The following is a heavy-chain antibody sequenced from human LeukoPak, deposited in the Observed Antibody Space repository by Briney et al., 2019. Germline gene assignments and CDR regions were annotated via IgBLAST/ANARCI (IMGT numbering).Heavy chain of an antibody. D-gene: IGHD2-15*01. J-gene: IGHJ4*02. CDR3: ARDPRYCSGGSCYFYY. V-gene: IGHV4-39*07. Sequence: GTLRLSCAASGFTFSSYGMSWVRQPPGKGLEWIGSIYYSGSTYYNPSLKSRVTISVDTSKNQFSLKLSSVTAADTAVYYCARDPRYCSGGSCYFYYWGQGTLVTVSS. CDR2: IYYSGST. CDR1: GFTFSSYG.